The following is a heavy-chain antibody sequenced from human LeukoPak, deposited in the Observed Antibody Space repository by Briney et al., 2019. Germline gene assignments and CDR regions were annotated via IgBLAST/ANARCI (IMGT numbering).Heavy chain of an antibody. V-gene: IGHV4-59*08. Sequence: SETLSLTCTVSGGSISSYYWSWIRQPPGKGLEWIGYIYYSGSTDYNPSLKSRITISEDASKNQFSLKLSSVTAADTAVYYCARLRTRDYGGKKLNAFDVWGQGTMVTVSS. D-gene: IGHD4-23*01. CDR3: ARLRTRDYGGKKLNAFDV. CDR1: GGSISSYY. J-gene: IGHJ3*01. CDR2: IYYSGST.